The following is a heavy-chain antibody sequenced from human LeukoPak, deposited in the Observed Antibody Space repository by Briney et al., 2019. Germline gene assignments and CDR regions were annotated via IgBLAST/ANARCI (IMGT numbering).Heavy chain of an antibody. CDR2: IYTSGKT. V-gene: IGHV4-4*07. J-gene: IGHJ4*02. Sequence: SETLSLTCTVSGGSINNYYWTWIRQPAGKGLEWIGRIYTSGKTNYNPSLKSRVTMSVDTSNNQLSLMMTSVTAADTAVFYCARTPQGDNYFDYWGQGHLVTVSS. D-gene: IGHD3-9*01. CDR1: GGSINNYY. CDR3: ARTPQGDNYFDY.